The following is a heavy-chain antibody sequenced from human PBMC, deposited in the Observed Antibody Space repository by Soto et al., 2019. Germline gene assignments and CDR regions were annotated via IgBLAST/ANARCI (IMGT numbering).Heavy chain of an antibody. V-gene: IGHV3-23*01. J-gene: IGHJ6*02. D-gene: IGHD3-3*01. CDR2: IPGSGYTT. CDR3: ARGEVSDFYYYHVMEV. Sequence: PGGSLRLSCAASGFTFRTFAMSWVRQAPGKGLEWVSSIPGSGYTTYYADSVKGRFTISRDNSKGTLYLQMTSLRAEDTAVYFCARGEVSDFYYYHVMEVWGQGTTVTVSS. CDR1: GFTFRTFA.